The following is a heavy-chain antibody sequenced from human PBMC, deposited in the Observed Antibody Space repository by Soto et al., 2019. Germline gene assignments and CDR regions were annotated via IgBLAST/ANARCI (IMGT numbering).Heavy chain of an antibody. CDR3: ATYGGNSVYFVY. J-gene: IGHJ4*01. V-gene: IGHV4-28*01. Sequence: SVTLSLNCPVGGYSISSSNWWDWKRQPPGKGLEWIGYIYYSGTTYYNPSLKSRVTISVDTSKNQFSLKLSSVTAADTAVYYCATYGGNSVYFVYWGHGTLVTV. D-gene: IGHD4-17*01. CDR2: IYYSGTT. CDR1: GYSISSSNW.